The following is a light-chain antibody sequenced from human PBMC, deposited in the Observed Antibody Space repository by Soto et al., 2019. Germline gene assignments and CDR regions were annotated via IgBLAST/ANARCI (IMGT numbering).Light chain of an antibody. Sequence: SALTQPASMSGSPGQSITISCTGTSSDVGGYNYVSWYQRHPGKAPKLMIYDVNNRPSGVSNRFSGSKSGNTASLTISGLQAEDEAHYYCSSYTTSSTLVFGGGTQLTVL. CDR1: SSDVGGYNY. CDR3: SSYTTSSTLV. J-gene: IGLJ3*02. CDR2: DVN. V-gene: IGLV2-14*03.